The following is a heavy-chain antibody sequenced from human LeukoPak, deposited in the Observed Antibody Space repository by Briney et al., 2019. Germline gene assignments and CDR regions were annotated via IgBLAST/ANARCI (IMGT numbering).Heavy chain of an antibody. D-gene: IGHD3-3*01. Sequence: PGGSLRLSCAASGFTFSSYSMNWVRQAPGKGLEGVSYISSSSSTIYYADSVKGRFTISRDNAKNSLYLQMNSLRAEDTAVYYCARDLQPRIFGAVTSYYFDCWGQGSLVTVPS. CDR3: ARDLQPRIFGAVTSYYFDC. CDR2: ISSSSSTI. CDR1: GFTFSSYS. J-gene: IGHJ4*01. V-gene: IGHV3-48*01.